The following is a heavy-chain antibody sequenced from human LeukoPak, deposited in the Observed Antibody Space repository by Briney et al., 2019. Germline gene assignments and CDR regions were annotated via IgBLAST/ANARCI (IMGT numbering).Heavy chain of an antibody. Sequence: PGGSLRLSCAASGFTSSSHPMSWVRQAPGKGLEWVSTISDRTYYADSVKGRFTLSRDTSKNTLYLQMNSLRAEDTAVYYCARRSLVAASHYYFDYWGQGTLVTVSS. V-gene: IGHV3-23*01. D-gene: IGHD2-15*01. CDR3: ARRSLVAASHYYFDY. J-gene: IGHJ4*02. CDR1: GFTSSSHP. CDR2: ISDRT.